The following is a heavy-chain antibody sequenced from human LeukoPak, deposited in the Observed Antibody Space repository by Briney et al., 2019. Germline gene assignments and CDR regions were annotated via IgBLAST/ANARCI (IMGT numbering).Heavy chain of an antibody. D-gene: IGHD5-12*01. CDR3: VKGAGFILDW. CDR2: LKQDGSQI. Sequence: GGSLRLPCVGSGFPFSNYYMPWVRQAPGKGLEGVANLKQDGSQIKHVDSVKGRFTISRDNAKNSLYLQMNSLRAEDTAVYYCVKGAGFILDWWGQGTLVTVSS. CDR1: GFPFSNYY. J-gene: IGHJ4*02. V-gene: IGHV3-7*01.